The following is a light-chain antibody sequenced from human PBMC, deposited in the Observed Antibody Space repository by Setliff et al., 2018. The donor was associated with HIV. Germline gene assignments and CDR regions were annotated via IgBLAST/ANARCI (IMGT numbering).Light chain of an antibody. CDR3: QHSYNTPRT. J-gene: IGKJ1*01. CDR2: AAS. CDR1: QSISRY. V-gene: IGKV1-39*01. Sequence: DIQMTQSPSSLSASVGDRVTIACRASQSISRYLHWYQQKPGKAPKLLIYAASSLQSGVPSRFSGSGSGTDFTLTISSLQPEDFATYYCQHSYNTPRTFGQGTKVDIK.